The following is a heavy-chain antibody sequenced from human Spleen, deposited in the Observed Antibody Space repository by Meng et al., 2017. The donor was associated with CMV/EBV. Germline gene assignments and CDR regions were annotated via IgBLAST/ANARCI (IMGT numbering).Heavy chain of an antibody. CDR1: GGSISSYY. CDR2: IYYSGST. V-gene: IGHV4-59*01. CDR3: ARAQAIGAANWFDP. J-gene: IGHJ5*02. Sequence: SETLSLTCTVSGGSISSYYWSWIRQPPGKGLEWIGYIYYSGSTNYNPSLKSRVTISVDTSKNQFSLKLSSVTAADTAVYYCARAQAIGAANWFDPGGQGTLVTVSS. D-gene: IGHD6-13*01.